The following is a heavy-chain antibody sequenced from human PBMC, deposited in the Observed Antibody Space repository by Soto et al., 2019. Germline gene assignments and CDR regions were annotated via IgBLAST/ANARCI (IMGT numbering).Heavy chain of an antibody. CDR3: ARGRYYYGSGSYYKYNWFDP. J-gene: IGHJ5*02. V-gene: IGHV4-34*01. CDR2: INHSGST. D-gene: IGHD3-10*01. CDR1: GGSFSGYY. Sequence: PSETLSLTCAVYGGSFSGYYWSWIRQPPGKGLEWIGEINHSGSTNYNPSLKSRVTISVDTSKNQFSLKLSSVTAADTAVYYCARGRYYYGSGSYYKYNWFDPWGQGTLVTVSS.